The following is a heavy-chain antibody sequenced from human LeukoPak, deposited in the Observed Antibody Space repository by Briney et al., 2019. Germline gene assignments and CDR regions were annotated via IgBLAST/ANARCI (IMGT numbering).Heavy chain of an antibody. CDR2: ISYLFSHV. D-gene: IGHD3-22*01. Sequence: GGSLRLSCSASGFTFSDYDMNWVRQAPGKGLEWVSSISYLFSHVYYGDSVKGRSSISRDNAKNSLYLQMNSLGAEDTALYYCVRLRRNSDRSDYYYYYNFWGQGILVTVSS. V-gene: IGHV3-21*01. CDR1: GFTFSDYD. CDR3: VRLRRNSDRSDYYYYYNF. J-gene: IGHJ4*02.